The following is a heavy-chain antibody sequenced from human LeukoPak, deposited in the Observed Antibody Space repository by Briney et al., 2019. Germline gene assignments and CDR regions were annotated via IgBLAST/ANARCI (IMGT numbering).Heavy chain of an antibody. J-gene: IGHJ5*02. CDR3: ARTYYYDSSGKTVWFDP. V-gene: IGHV4-4*07. D-gene: IGHD3-22*01. CDR1: GGSISSYY. Sequence: SETLSLTCTVSGGSISSYYWSWIRQPAGKGLEWIGHIYISGSTSYNPSLKSRVTMSADTSKNQFSLKLSSVTAADTAVYYCARTYYYDSSGKTVWFDPWGQGTLVTVSS. CDR2: IYISGST.